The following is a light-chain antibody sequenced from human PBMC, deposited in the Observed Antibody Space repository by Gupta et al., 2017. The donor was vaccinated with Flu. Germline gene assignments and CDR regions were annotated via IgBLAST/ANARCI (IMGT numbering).Light chain of an antibody. V-gene: IGLV2-23*01. J-gene: IGLJ3*02. CDR2: ENK. CDR3: CSYATASWV. Sequence: QSALTQPASVSGSPGQSITISCTRTSNDVGSYNLVSWYQQHPGKVPKLMIYENKKRPSGVSNRFSGSKSGNTASLTISGLQAEDEADYYCCSYATASWVFGGGTKVTVL. CDR1: SNDVGSYNL.